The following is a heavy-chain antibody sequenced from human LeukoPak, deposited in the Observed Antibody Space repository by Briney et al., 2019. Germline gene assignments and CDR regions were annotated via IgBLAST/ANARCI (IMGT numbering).Heavy chain of an antibody. CDR3: ARDLWENSKGRKRGWDY. D-gene: IGHD4-11*01. CDR2: IIPIFGTA. Sequence: GSSVTVSCAASGGTFSSYAISWVRQAPGQGLEWMGGIIPIFGTANYAQKFQGRVTITADESTSTAYMELSSLRSEDTAVYYCARDLWENSKGRKRGWDYWGQGTLVTVSS. CDR1: GGTFSSYA. J-gene: IGHJ4*02. V-gene: IGHV1-69*01.